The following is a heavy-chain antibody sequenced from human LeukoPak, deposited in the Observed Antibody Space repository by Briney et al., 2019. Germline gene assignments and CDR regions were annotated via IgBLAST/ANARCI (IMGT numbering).Heavy chain of an antibody. CDR3: ARAPSGYSGYDLGAYWYFDL. CDR1: GFTFSSYS. J-gene: IGHJ2*01. V-gene: IGHV4-59*01. D-gene: IGHD5-12*01. CDR2: IYYSGST. Sequence: GSLRLSCAASGFTFSSYSMNWVRQAPGKGLEWIGYIYYSGSTNYNPSLKSRVTISVDTSKNQFSLKLSSVTAADTAVYYCARAPSGYSGYDLGAYWYFDLWGRGTLVTVSS.